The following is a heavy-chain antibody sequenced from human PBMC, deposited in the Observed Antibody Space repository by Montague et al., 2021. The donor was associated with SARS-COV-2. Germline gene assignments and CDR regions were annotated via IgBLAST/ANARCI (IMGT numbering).Heavy chain of an antibody. CDR2: INHSGST. Sequence: SETLSLTCAVYGGSFSGYYWSWIRQPPGKGLEWIGEINHSGSTNYNPSLKSRVTISVDTSKNQFSLKLSSVTAADTAVYYCARKTRGRLSRPPYRYYLDYWGQGTLVTVSS. CDR3: ARKTRGRLSRPPYRYYLDY. D-gene: IGHD3-16*02. CDR1: GGSFSGYY. J-gene: IGHJ4*02. V-gene: IGHV4-34*01.